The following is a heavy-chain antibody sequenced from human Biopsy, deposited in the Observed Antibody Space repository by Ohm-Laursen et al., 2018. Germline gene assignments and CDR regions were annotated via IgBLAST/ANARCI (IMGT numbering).Heavy chain of an antibody. CDR2: IYYSGTT. D-gene: IGHD4-23*01. CDR3: ARRPYGGTRYWYFDL. Sequence: GTLSLTCIVSGGSLSSYSWSWIRQPAGKGLEWIGHIYYSGTTYYNPSLKSLVTISVDTSKNQFSLKLNSVTAADTAVYYCARRPYGGTRYWYFDLWGRGTPVTVSS. CDR1: GGSLSSYS. V-gene: IGHV4-59*06. J-gene: IGHJ2*01.